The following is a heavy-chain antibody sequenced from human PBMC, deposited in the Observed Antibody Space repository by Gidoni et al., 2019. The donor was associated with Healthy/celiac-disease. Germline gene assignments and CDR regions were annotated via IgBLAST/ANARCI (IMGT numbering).Heavy chain of an antibody. V-gene: IGHV3-48*02. D-gene: IGHD3-3*01. CDR3: ARGGSYYDFWSGYDYYMDV. J-gene: IGHJ6*03. Sequence: EVQLVESGGGLVQPGGSLRLSCAAPGFTFSSDSMHWVRQAPGKGLEWVSYISSSSSTIYYADSVKGRFTISRDKAKNSLYLQMNSLRDEDTAVYYCARGGSYYDFWSGYDYYMDVWGKGTTVTVS. CDR2: ISSSSSTI. CDR1: GFTFSSDS.